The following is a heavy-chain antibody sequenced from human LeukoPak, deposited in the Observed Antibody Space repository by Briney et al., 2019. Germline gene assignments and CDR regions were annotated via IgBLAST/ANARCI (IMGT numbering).Heavy chain of an antibody. CDR3: ARERRSSGWYDAFDM. J-gene: IGHJ3*02. D-gene: IGHD6-19*01. CDR1: EFTFSAFW. V-gene: IGHV3-74*01. Sequence: PGESLRLSCAASEFTFSAFWMHWVRQAPGKGLVWVSRINSDGSDIRYADSVKGRFTISRDNAKNTLYLQMNSLRAEDTAVYYCARERRSSGWYDAFDMGGQGTMVTVSS. CDR2: INSDGSDI.